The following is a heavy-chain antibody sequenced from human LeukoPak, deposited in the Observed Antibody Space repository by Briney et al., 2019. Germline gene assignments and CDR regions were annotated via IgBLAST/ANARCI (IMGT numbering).Heavy chain of an antibody. CDR2: INWNGGST. D-gene: IGHD3-3*01. CDR3: ARDTPVLRFLEWLPPFDY. J-gene: IGHJ4*02. CDR1: GFTFDDCG. V-gene: IGHV3-20*04. Sequence: GSLRLSCAASGFTFDDCGMSWVRQAPGKGLEWVSGINWNGGSTGYADSVKGRFTISRDNAKNSLYLQMNSLRAEDTALYYCARDTPVLRFLEWLPPFDYWGQGTLVTVSS.